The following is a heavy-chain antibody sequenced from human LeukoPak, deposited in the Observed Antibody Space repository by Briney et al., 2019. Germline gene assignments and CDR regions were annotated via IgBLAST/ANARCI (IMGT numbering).Heavy chain of an antibody. D-gene: IGHD6-13*01. CDR1: GFTFSSYA. Sequence: SVKVSCKASGFTFSSYAISWVRQAPGQGLEWMGGIIPIFGTANYAQKFQGRVTITADESTSTAYMELSSLRSEDTAVYYCATSEEQQLVLEPYWFDPWGQGTLVTVSS. J-gene: IGHJ5*02. CDR2: IIPIFGTA. CDR3: ATSEEQQLVLEPYWFDP. V-gene: IGHV1-69*13.